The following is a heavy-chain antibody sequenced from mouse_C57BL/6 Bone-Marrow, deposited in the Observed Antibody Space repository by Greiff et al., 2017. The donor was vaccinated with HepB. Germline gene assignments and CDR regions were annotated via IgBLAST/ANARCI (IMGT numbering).Heavy chain of an antibody. CDR2: ISYDGSN. Sequence: EVQLQESGPGLVKPSQSLSLTCSVTGYSITSGYYWNWIRQFPGNKLEWMGYISYDGSNNYNPSLKNRISITRDTSKNQFFLKLNSVTTEDTATYYCARGLPRAFAYWGQGTLVTVSA. CDR3: ARGLPRAFAY. V-gene: IGHV3-6*01. J-gene: IGHJ3*01. CDR1: GYSITSGYY. D-gene: IGHD3-3*01.